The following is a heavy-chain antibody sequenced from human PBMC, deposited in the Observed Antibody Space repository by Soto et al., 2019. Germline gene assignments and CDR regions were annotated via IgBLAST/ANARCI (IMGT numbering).Heavy chain of an antibody. D-gene: IGHD4-17*01. Sequence: PGGSQRLSCAASGFTFSSYAMSWVRQAPGKGLEWVSAISGSGGSTYYADSVKGRFTISRDNSKNTLYLQMNSLRAEDTAVYYCARDLIYGDSNVDYWGQGTLVTVSS. CDR2: ISGSGGST. J-gene: IGHJ4*02. V-gene: IGHV3-23*01. CDR3: ARDLIYGDSNVDY. CDR1: GFTFSSYA.